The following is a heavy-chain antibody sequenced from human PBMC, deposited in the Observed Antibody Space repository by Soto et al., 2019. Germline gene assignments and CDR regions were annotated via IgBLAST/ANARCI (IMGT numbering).Heavy chain of an antibody. Sequence: GGSLRLSCAASGFTFSSYWMHWVRQAPGKGLVWVSRINSDENSINYADSVKGRFTISRDNAENTLYLQMNSLRAEDTAVYYCARGGIVGATLLDYWGQGTLVTVSS. CDR1: GFTFSSYW. D-gene: IGHD1-26*01. J-gene: IGHJ4*02. CDR3: ARGGIVGATLLDY. CDR2: INSDENSI. V-gene: IGHV3-74*01.